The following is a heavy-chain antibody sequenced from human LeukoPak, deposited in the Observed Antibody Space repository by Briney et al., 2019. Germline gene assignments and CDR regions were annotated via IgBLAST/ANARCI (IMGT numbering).Heavy chain of an antibody. D-gene: IGHD3-16*01. V-gene: IGHV3-43*02. Sequence: QPGGSLRLXCAASGFTFDDYAMQWVRRAPGKGLEWVSLISGDGGSTYYADSVKGRFTISRDNSKNSLYLQMNSLRTEDTALYYCARGGGYNWFDPWGQGTLVTVSS. J-gene: IGHJ5*02. CDR3: ARGGGYNWFDP. CDR1: GFTFDDYA. CDR2: ISGDGGST.